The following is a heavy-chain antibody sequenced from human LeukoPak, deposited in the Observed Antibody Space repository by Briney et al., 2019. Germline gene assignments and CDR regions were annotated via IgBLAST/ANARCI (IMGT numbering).Heavy chain of an antibody. CDR2: IYSDGRT. J-gene: IGHJ4*02. Sequence: GGSLRLSCAASGFTVSNKYMTWVRQAPGKGLEWVSLIYSDGRTYYADSVRGRCTISRDNSKNTLYLQMNSLRVEDTAVYYCASSYSSDWYSRWIDYWGQGTLVTVSS. V-gene: IGHV3-53*01. CDR3: ASSYSSDWYSRWIDY. D-gene: IGHD6-19*01. CDR1: GFTVSNKY.